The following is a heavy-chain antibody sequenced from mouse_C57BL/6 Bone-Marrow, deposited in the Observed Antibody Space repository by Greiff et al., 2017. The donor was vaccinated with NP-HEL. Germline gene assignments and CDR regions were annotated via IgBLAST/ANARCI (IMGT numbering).Heavy chain of an antibody. CDR1: GYTFTDYE. D-gene: IGHD4-1*01. J-gene: IGHJ3*01. CDR2: IDPETGGT. V-gene: IGHV1-15*01. CDR3: TRELGWFAY. Sequence: VQLVESGAELVRPGASVTLSCKASGYTFTDYEMHWVKQTPVHGLEWIGAIDPETGGTAYNQKFKGKAILTADKSSSTAYMELRSLTSEDSAVYYCTRELGWFAYWGQGTLVTVSA.